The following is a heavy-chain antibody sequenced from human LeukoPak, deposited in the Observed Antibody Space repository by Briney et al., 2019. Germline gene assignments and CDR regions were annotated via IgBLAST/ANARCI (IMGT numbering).Heavy chain of an antibody. D-gene: IGHD6-19*01. Sequence: ASVKVSCKASGYTFTSYYMHWVRQAPGQGLEWMGIINPSGGSTSYAQKFQGRVTMTTDTSTSTAYMELRSLRSDDTAVYYCARGDSSGWYPSYYFDYWGQGTLVTVSS. CDR3: ARGDSSGWYPSYYFDY. CDR1: GYTFTSYY. CDR2: INPSGGST. J-gene: IGHJ4*02. V-gene: IGHV1-46*01.